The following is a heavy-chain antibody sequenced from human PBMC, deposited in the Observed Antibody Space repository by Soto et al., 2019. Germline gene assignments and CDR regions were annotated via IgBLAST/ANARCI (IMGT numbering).Heavy chain of an antibody. V-gene: IGHV3-23*01. Sequence: GGSLRLSCAASGFTFSSYAMSWVRQAPGKGLEWVSAISGSGGSTYYADSVKGRFTISRDNSKNTLYLQMNSLRAEDTAVYYCAKGLMYYYGSAVAFDIWGQGTMVTVSS. CDR1: GFTFSSYA. D-gene: IGHD3-10*01. J-gene: IGHJ3*02. CDR3: AKGLMYYYGSAVAFDI. CDR2: ISGSGGST.